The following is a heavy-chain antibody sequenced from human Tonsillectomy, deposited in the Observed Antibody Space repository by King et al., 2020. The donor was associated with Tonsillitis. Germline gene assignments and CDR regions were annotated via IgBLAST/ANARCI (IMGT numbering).Heavy chain of an antibody. V-gene: IGHV3-23*04. CDR1: GFIFSNYA. Sequence: EVQLVESGGGLVQPGGSLTLSCAASGFIFSNYAMSWVRQAPGKGLEWVSDISGSGGGTYYADSVKGRFTISRDNSKNTLYLQMNSLRAEDTALYYCAKDNGAGGSDGFDIWGQGTMVTVSS. CDR2: ISGSGGGT. CDR3: AKDNGAGGSDGFDI. D-gene: IGHD4/OR15-4a*01. J-gene: IGHJ3*02.